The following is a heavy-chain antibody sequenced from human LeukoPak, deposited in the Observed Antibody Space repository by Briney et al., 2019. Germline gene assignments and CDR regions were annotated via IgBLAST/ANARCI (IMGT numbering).Heavy chain of an antibody. CDR3: ARDAWFDP. CDR1: GYTFTSYD. J-gene: IGHJ5*02. Sequence: ASVTVSCKASGYTFTSYDLNWVRQAPGQGLEWMGWMNPNSGNTVYAQKFQGRVTMTRNTSISTAYMELSSLRSEDTAVYYCARDAWFDPWGQGTLVTVSS. CDR2: MNPNSGNT. V-gene: IGHV1-8*01.